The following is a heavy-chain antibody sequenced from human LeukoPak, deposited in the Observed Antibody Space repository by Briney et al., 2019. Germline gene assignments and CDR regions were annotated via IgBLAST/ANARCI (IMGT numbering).Heavy chain of an antibody. CDR3: AREPCGGDCFAAFDI. Sequence: GGSLTLSCAASGFTFSGYWMSWVRQAPGKGLEWVANIERDGSDKYYVNSVKGRFTISRDNSKNTLYLQMNSLKAEDTAVYYCAREPCGGDCFAAFDIRGQGTTVTVSS. CDR1: GFTFSGYW. D-gene: IGHD2-21*02. V-gene: IGHV3-7*01. CDR2: IERDGSDK. J-gene: IGHJ3*02.